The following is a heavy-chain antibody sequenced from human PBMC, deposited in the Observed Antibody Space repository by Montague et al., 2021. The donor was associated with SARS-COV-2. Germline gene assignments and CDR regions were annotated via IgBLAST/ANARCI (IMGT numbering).Heavy chain of an antibody. Sequence: SETLSLTCAVYGGSFSGYYWSWIRQPPGKGLERIGEINHSGSTNYNPSLKSRVTISVDTSKNQFSLKLSSVTAADTAVYYCARSKPVSSFYYYGMDVWGQGTTVTVSS. V-gene: IGHV4-34*01. CDR1: GGSFSGYY. CDR2: INHSGST. J-gene: IGHJ6*02. CDR3: ARSKPVSSFYYYGMDV. D-gene: IGHD1-14*01.